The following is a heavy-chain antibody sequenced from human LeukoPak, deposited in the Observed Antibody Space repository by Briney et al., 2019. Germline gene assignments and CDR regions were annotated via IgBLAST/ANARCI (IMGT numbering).Heavy chain of an antibody. J-gene: IGHJ4*02. Sequence: PTGGSLRLSCAASGFTFSSYAMSWVRQAPGKGLEWVSAISGSGGSTYYADSVKGRFTISRDNSENTLYLQMNSLRAEDTAVYYCAKDTVLLWFGELRSGVDYWGQGTLVTVSS. CDR3: AKDTVLLWFGELRSGVDY. CDR1: GFTFSSYA. CDR2: ISGSGGST. V-gene: IGHV3-23*01. D-gene: IGHD3-10*01.